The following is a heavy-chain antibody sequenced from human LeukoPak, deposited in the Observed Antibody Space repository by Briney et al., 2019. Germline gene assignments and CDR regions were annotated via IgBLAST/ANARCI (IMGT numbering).Heavy chain of an antibody. J-gene: IGHJ6*03. V-gene: IGHV4-34*01. Sequence: SETLSLTCAVYGGSFSGYYWSWIRQPPGNWLEWIGEINHSGSTNYNPSLKSRVTISVDTSKNQSSLKLSSVTAADTAVYYCASLVPAAMKDYYYYYMDVWGKGTTVTVSS. CDR2: INHSGST. CDR1: GGSFSGYY. D-gene: IGHD2-2*01. CDR3: ASLVPAAMKDYYYYYMDV.